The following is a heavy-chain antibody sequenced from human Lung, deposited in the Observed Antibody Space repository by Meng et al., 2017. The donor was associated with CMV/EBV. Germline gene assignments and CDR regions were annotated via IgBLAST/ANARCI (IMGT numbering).Heavy chain of an antibody. Sequence: ASXXVSXKVSGYTLSELSMHWVRQAPGKGLEWMGGFEPEDGGAIYAQKFQGRVTMTEDTSTDTAYMELSSLRADDTAVYYCATVPRVYSYYGLDVWGQGPTVTVSS. CDR3: ATVPRVYSYYGLDV. D-gene: IGHD3-10*01. CDR2: FEPEDGGA. J-gene: IGHJ6*02. CDR1: GYTLSELS. V-gene: IGHV1-24*01.